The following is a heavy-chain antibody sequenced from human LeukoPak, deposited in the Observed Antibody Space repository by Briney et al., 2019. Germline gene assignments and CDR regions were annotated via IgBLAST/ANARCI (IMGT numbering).Heavy chain of an antibody. CDR3: AGRGFMVIDY. Sequence: SETLSLTFTVSGGSIRSYYWSWIRQPPGKGLEWTGYIYYSGSTYYNPSLKSRVTISADTSKNQFSLKLSSVTAADTAVYYCAGRGFMVIDYWGQGTLVTVSS. J-gene: IGHJ4*02. D-gene: IGHD5-18*01. V-gene: IGHV4-59*12. CDR2: IYYSGST. CDR1: GGSIRSYY.